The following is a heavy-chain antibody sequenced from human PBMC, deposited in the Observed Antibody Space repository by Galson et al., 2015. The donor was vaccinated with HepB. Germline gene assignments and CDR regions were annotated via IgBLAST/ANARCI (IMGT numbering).Heavy chain of an antibody. CDR2: IRSKAYGGTT. V-gene: IGHV3-49*04. CDR1: GFTFGDYA. D-gene: IGHD1-26*01. Sequence: SLRLSCAASGFTFGDYAMSWVRQAPGKGLEWVGFIRSKAYGGTTEYAASVKGRFTISRDDSKSIAYLQMNSLKTEDTAVYYCTRSVWELHEYYFDYWGQGTLVTVSS. J-gene: IGHJ4*02. CDR3: TRSVWELHEYYFDY.